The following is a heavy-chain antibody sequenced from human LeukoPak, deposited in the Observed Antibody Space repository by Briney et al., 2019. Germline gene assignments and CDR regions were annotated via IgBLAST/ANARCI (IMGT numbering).Heavy chain of an antibody. CDR3: ARGHPYDILTIDVEWYFDY. D-gene: IGHD3-9*01. V-gene: IGHV1-2*02. CDR2: INPNSGGT. Sequence: WASVKVSCKASGYTFTGYYMHWVRQAPGQGLEWMGWINPNSGGTNYAQKFQGRVTMTRDMSISTAYMELSRLRSDDTAVYYCARGHPYDILTIDVEWYFDYWGQGTLVTVSS. CDR1: GYTFTGYY. J-gene: IGHJ4*02.